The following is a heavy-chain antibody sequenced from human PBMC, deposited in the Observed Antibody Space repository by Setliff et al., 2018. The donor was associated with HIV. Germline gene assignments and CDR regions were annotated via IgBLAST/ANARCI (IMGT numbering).Heavy chain of an antibody. CDR2: ISGGGTSR. CDR1: GLTFSTYA. Sequence: GGSLRLSCAASGLTFSTYAMSWVRQGPGKGLEWVSGISGGGTSRHYADSVKGRFTISRDNSKNTVYLQMSSLRAEDTAVYYCTKDARAYGSGSYSDWGQGTLVTVSS. J-gene: IGHJ4*02. D-gene: IGHD3-10*01. V-gene: IGHV3-23*01. CDR3: TKDARAYGSGSYSD.